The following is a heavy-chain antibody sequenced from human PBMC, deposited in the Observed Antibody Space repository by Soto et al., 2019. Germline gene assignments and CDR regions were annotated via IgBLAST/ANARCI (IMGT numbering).Heavy chain of an antibody. V-gene: IGHV3-9*01. CDR2: ISWNSGSR. CDR3: AREVAGDFDY. Sequence: PGGSLRLSCAASGFTFDDYAIHWVRQAPGKGLEWVSGISWNSGSRAYADSVKGRFTISRDNAKNSLFLQMNSLRAEDTAVYYCAREVAGDFDYWGQGTLVTVSS. CDR1: GFTFDDYA. J-gene: IGHJ4*02. D-gene: IGHD6-19*01.